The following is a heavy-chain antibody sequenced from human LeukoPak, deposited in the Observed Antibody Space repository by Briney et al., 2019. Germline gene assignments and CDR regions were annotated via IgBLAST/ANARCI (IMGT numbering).Heavy chain of an antibody. D-gene: IGHD4-11*01. CDR1: GGSFTIYS. J-gene: IGHJ4*02. Sequence: PSETLSLTCAVYGGSFTIYSWTWIRQPPGKSLEWVGEISPSGNTQYNPSLKSRVAISLDASKSQFYLKLNSVTAADTAVYYCARRVRSADYRLDYWGQGTLVTVSS. CDR2: ISPSGNT. V-gene: IGHV4-34*01. CDR3: ARRVRSADYRLDY.